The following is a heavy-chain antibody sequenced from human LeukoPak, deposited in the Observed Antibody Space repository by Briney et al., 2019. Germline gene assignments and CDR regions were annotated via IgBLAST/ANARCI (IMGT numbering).Heavy chain of an antibody. CDR2: TYYRSTWST. J-gene: IGHJ5*01. Sequence: SQTLSLTCHISGDSVSSHTAAWNWIRQSPSRGLEWLGRTYYRSTWSTDYAVSVQSRITIKPDTSRYHFSLQLSSVTPEDTAVYYCARDRGGFDSWGQGTLVTVSS. V-gene: IGHV6-1*01. D-gene: IGHD3-10*01. CDR3: ARDRGGFDS. CDR1: GDSVSSHTAA.